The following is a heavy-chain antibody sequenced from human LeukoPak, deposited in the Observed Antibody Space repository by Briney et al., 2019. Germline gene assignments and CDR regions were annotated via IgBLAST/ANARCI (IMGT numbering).Heavy chain of an antibody. Sequence: SETLSLTCAVYGGSFSGYYWSWIRQPPGKGLEWIGEINHSGSTNYNPSLKSRVTISVDTSKNQFSLKLSSVTAADTAVYYCARGRLCSGGSCYFARYPEYYFDYWGQGTLVTVSS. CDR2: INHSGST. V-gene: IGHV4-34*01. CDR3: ARGRLCSGGSCYFARYPEYYFDY. D-gene: IGHD2-15*01. CDR1: GGSFSGYY. J-gene: IGHJ4*02.